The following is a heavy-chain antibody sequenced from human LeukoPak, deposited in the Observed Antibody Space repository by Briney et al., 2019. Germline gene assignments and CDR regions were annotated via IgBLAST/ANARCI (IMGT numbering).Heavy chain of an antibody. Sequence: GGSLRLSCAASGLIVSGNYMGWVRQAPGKGLKWVSVIHSSGKTNYADSVQGRFTISRGNSKNTLYLQMNSLRAEDTAVYYCAAQKGLDYWGQGTLVTVSS. CDR3: AAQKGLDY. CDR2: IHSSGKT. J-gene: IGHJ4*02. V-gene: IGHV3-66*03. CDR1: GLIVSGNY.